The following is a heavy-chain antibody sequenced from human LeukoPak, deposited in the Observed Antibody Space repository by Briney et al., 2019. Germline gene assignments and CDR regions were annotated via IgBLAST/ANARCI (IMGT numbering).Heavy chain of an antibody. CDR3: AGGGPIVATDY. V-gene: IGHV4-34*01. D-gene: IGHD5-12*01. CDR2: INHSGST. Sequence: PSETLSLTCAVYGGSFSVYYWSWIRQPPGKGLEWIGEINHSGSTNYNPSLKSRVTISVDTSKNQFSLKLSSVTAADTAVYYCAGGGPIVATDYWGQGTLVTASS. CDR1: GGSFSVYY. J-gene: IGHJ4*02.